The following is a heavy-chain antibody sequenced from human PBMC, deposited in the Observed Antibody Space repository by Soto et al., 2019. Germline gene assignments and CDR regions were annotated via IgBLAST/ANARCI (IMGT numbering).Heavy chain of an antibody. J-gene: IGHJ3*02. CDR2: INPSGGST. V-gene: IGHV1-46*01. CDR3: ARDTETLGPRANDALDI. D-gene: IGHD3-3*02. Sequence: GASVKVSCKASGYTFTSYYMHWVRQAPGQGLEWMGIINPSGGSTNYAQKFQGRVTMTRDTSTSTVYMELTGLKSEDTAMYYCARDTETLGPRANDALDIWGQGTMVTVSS. CDR1: GYTFTSYY.